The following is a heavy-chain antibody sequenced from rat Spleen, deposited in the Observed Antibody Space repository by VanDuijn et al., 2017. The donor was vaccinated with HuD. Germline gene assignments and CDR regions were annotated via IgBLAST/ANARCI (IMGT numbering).Heavy chain of an antibody. J-gene: IGHJ2*01. CDR1: GFTFSDYG. CDR3: ATHGWEPDY. CDR2: IIYDGDST. V-gene: IGHV5-7*01. D-gene: IGHD5-1*01. Sequence: EVQLVESGGGLVQPGRSMKISCVDSGFTFSDYGMAWVRQAPKKGLEWVATIIYDGDSTFYPDSVKGRFTISRHNAENTVYLQMDSLRSEDTATYYCATHGWEPDYWGQGVMVTVSS.